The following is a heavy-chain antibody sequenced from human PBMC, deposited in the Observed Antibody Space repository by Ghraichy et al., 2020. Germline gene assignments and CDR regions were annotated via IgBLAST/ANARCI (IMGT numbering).Heavy chain of an antibody. Sequence: GESLNISCAASGFTFSSYGMHWVRQAPGKGLEWVAVIWYDGSNKYYADSVKGRFTISRDNSKNTLYLQMNSLRAEDTAVYYCARARVGTYCGGDCYPYYYYGMDVWGQGTTVTVSS. CDR3: ARARVGTYCGGDCYPYYYYGMDV. D-gene: IGHD2-21*02. J-gene: IGHJ6*02. V-gene: IGHV3-33*08. CDR2: IWYDGSNK. CDR1: GFTFSSYG.